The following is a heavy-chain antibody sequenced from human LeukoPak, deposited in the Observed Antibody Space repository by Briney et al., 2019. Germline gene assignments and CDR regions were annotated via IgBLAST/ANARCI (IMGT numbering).Heavy chain of an antibody. CDR3: ARLSVGGRNYGDGFDY. J-gene: IGHJ4*02. CDR2: IYPGDSDT. V-gene: IGHV5-51*01. Sequence: GGSLRISCKGSGYSFTSYWIGWVRQMPGKGLEWMGIIYPGDSDTRYSPSFQGQVTISADKSISTAYLQWSSLKASDTAMYYCARLSVGGRNYGDGFDYWGQGTLVTVSS. CDR1: GYSFTSYW. D-gene: IGHD4-11*01.